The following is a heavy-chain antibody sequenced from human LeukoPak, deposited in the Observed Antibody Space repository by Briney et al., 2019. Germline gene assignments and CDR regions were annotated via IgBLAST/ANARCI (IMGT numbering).Heavy chain of an antibody. CDR1: GFTFSSYS. V-gene: IGHV3-21*01. CDR3: ARAVIAVAGRCFDY. CDR2: ISSSSSYI. D-gene: IGHD6-19*01. J-gene: IGHJ4*02. Sequence: GGALRLSCAASGFTFSSYSMNWVRQAPGKGLEGVSSISSSSSYIYYADSVKGRFTISRDNAKNSLYLQMNSLRAEDTAVYYCARAVIAVAGRCFDYWGQGTLVTVSS.